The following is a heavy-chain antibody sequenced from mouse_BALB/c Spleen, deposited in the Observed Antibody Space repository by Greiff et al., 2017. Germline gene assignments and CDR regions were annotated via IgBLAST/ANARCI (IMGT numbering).Heavy chain of an antibody. J-gene: IGHJ4*01. CDR3: ASQGGYGNLYYAMDY. CDR1: GFTFSSFG. Sequence: EVKVVESGGGLVQPGGSRKLSCAASGFTFSSFGMHWVRQAPEKGLEWVAYISSGSSTIYYADTVKGRFTISRDNPKNTLFLQMTSLRSEDTAMYYCASQGGYGNLYYAMDYWGQGTSVTVSS. CDR2: ISSGSSTI. V-gene: IGHV5-17*02. D-gene: IGHD2-10*02.